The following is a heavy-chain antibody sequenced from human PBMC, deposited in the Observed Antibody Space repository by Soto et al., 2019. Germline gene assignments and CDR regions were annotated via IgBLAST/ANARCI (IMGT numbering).Heavy chain of an antibody. CDR3: ARLRYSSSTQISLYGMDV. CDR1: GYTFTGYY. Sequence: ASVKVSCKASGYTFTGYYMHWVRQAPGQGLEWMGWINPNSGGTNYAQKFQGWVTVTRDTSISTAYMELSRLRSDDTAVYYCARLRYSSSTQISLYGMDVWGQGTTVTVSS. J-gene: IGHJ6*02. D-gene: IGHD6-6*01. CDR2: INPNSGGT. V-gene: IGHV1-2*04.